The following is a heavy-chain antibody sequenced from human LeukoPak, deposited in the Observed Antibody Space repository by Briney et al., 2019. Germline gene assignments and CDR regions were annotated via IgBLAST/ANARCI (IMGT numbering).Heavy chain of an antibody. V-gene: IGHV3-21*01. D-gene: IGHD3-10*01. CDR2: ISSSSNYI. CDR1: GFTFSSYS. Sequence: GGSLRLSCAASGFTFSSYSMNWVRQAPGKGLEWVSSISSSSNYIYYADSVKGRFTISRDNAKNSPYLQMNSLRAEDTAVYYCARDYGPGSYGYGMDVWGQGTTVTVSS. CDR3: ARDYGPGSYGYGMDV. J-gene: IGHJ6*02.